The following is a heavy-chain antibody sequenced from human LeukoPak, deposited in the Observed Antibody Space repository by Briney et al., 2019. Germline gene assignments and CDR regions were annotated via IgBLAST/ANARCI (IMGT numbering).Heavy chain of an antibody. CDR2: IYHSGST. CDR3: AREVAYYDSSGYYPDAFDI. CDR1: GGSISSYY. Sequence: SETLSLTCTVSGGSISSYYWSWIRQPPGKGLEWIGSIYHSGSTYYNPSLKSRVTISVDTSKNQFSLKLSSVTAADTAVYYCAREVAYYDSSGYYPDAFDIWGQGTMVTVSS. D-gene: IGHD3-22*01. V-gene: IGHV4-38-2*02. J-gene: IGHJ3*02.